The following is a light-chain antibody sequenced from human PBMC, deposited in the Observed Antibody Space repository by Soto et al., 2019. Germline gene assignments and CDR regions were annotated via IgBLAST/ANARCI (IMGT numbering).Light chain of an antibody. Sequence: DIQLTQSPFFLSASVGDRVTITCRASQGFRSYLAWYQQKPGKAPKLLIYGASTLQSGVPSRFSGSGSGTEFILTISSLQPEDSATYYCQQLRDTFGQGTKLEIK. V-gene: IGKV1-9*01. CDR3: QQLRDT. CDR2: GAS. J-gene: IGKJ2*01. CDR1: QGFRSY.